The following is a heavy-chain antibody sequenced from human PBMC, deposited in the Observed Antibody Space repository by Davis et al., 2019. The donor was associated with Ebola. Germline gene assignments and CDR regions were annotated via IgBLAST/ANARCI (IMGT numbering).Heavy chain of an antibody. Sequence: SETLSLTCTVSGGSISSYYWSWIRQPPGKGLEWIAYIYYSGTTSYNPSLKSRVTISVDTSKNQFSLKLSSVTAADTAVYYCERVLGAAAIMGWGWFDPWGQGTLVTVSS. D-gene: IGHD2-2*02. CDR3: ERVLGAAAIMGWGWFDP. CDR2: IYYSGTT. J-gene: IGHJ5*02. CDR1: GGSISSYY. V-gene: IGHV4-59*01.